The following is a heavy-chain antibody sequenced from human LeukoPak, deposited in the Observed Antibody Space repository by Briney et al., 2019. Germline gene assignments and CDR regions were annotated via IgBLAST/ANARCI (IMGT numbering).Heavy chain of an antibody. CDR2: IYYSGST. V-gene: IGHV4-59*01. Sequence: SETLSLTCTVSGGSISSYYWSWIRQPPGKGLEWIGYIYYSGSTNYNPSLKSRVTISVDTSKNQFSLKLSSVTAADTAVYYCSGGYYDSSGHYSLDYWGQGTLVTVSS. J-gene: IGHJ4*02. CDR3: SGGYYDSSGHYSLDY. CDR1: GGSISSYY. D-gene: IGHD3-22*01.